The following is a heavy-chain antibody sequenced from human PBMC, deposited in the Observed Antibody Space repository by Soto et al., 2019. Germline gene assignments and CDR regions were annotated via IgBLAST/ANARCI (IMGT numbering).Heavy chain of an antibody. J-gene: IGHJ3*02. D-gene: IGHD1-1*01. CDR3: ARDRVQLERRVAFDI. V-gene: IGHV3-30-3*01. CDR2: ISYDGSNK. Sequence: QVQLVESGGGVVQPGRSLRLSCAASGFTFSSYAMHWVRQAPGKGLEWVAVISYDGSNKYYADSVKGRFTISRDNSKNTLYLQMNSLRAEDTAVYYCARDRVQLERRVAFDIWGQGQWSPSLQ. CDR1: GFTFSSYA.